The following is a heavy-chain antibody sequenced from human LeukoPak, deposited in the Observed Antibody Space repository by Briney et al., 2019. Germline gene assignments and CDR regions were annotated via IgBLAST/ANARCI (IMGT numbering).Heavy chain of an antibody. D-gene: IGHD5-24*01. J-gene: IGHJ4*02. Sequence: ASVKVSCKASGGTFSSYAISWVRQAPGQGLEWMGRIIPSCGIANYAQKFQGRVTITADKSTSTAYMELSSLRSEDTAVYYCARDLQLLLDYWGQGTLVTVSS. CDR3: ARDLQLLLDY. CDR1: GGTFSSYA. CDR2: IIPSCGIA. V-gene: IGHV1-69*04.